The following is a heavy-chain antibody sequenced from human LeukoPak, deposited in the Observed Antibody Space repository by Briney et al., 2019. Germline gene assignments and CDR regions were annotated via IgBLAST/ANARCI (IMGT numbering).Heavy chain of an antibody. CDR3: ARVEYGDYTAEVLWY. J-gene: IGHJ4*02. CDR2: ISAYNGNT. V-gene: IGHV1-18*01. Sequence: ASVKVSCKASGGTFSNYAIGWVRQAPGQGLEWMGWISAYNGNTNYAQKLQGRVTMTTDTSTSTAYMELRSLRSDDTAVYYCARVEYGDYTAEVLWYWGQGTLVTVSS. D-gene: IGHD4-17*01. CDR1: GGTFSNYA.